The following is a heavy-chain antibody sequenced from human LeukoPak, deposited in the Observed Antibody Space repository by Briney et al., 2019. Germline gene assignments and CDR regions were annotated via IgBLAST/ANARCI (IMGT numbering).Heavy chain of an antibody. J-gene: IGHJ4*02. CDR3: AKVLRMGYYGSGSYSSVDY. D-gene: IGHD3-10*01. CDR2: ISGSGGST. CDR1: GFTFSSYA. Sequence: GSLRLSCAASGFTFSSYAMSWVRQAPGKGLEWVSAISGSGGSTYYADSVKGRFTIPRDNSKNTLHLQMNSLRAEDTAVYYCAKVLRMGYYGSGSYSSVDYWGQGTLVTVSS. V-gene: IGHV3-23*01.